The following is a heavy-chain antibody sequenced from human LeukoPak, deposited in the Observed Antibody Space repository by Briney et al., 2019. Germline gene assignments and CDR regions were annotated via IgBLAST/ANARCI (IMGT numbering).Heavy chain of an antibody. V-gene: IGHV3-48*03. Sequence: GGSLRLSCAASGFTFSSHEMKWVRQAPGKGLEWVSYISSSGSTIYYADSVKGRFTISRDNAKNSLYLQMNSLRAEDTAVYYCARDLHRWELPDYWGQGTLVTVSS. CDR2: ISSSGSTI. J-gene: IGHJ4*02. D-gene: IGHD1-26*01. CDR3: ARDLHRWELPDY. CDR1: GFTFSSHE.